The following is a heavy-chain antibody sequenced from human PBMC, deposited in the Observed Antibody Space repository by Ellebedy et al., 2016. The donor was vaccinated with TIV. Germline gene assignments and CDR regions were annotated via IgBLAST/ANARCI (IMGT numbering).Heavy chain of an antibody. J-gene: IGHJ5*02. Sequence: GESLKISXAVSGFTFSGYAMSWVRQAPGKGLEWVSLISGHGTSTYYADSVKGRFTISRDNSKNTLYLQMNSLRAEDTAVYYCVKGGFIIVVPAAMGYNWFDPWGQGTLVTVSS. CDR3: VKGGFIIVVPAAMGYNWFDP. CDR1: GFTFSGYA. V-gene: IGHV3-23*01. CDR2: ISGHGTST. D-gene: IGHD2-2*01.